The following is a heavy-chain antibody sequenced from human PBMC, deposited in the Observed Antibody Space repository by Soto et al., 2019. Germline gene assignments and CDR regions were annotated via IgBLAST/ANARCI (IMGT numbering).Heavy chain of an antibody. CDR1: GGSFSGYY. J-gene: IGHJ5*02. CDR3: ARVSRFRQRSPNWFDP. Sequence: SETLSLTCAVYGGSFSGYYWSWIRQPPGKGLEWIGEINHSGSTNYNPSLKSRVTISVDTSKNQFSLKLSSVTAADTAVYYCARVSRFRQRSPNWFDPWGQGTLVTVSS. CDR2: INHSGST. V-gene: IGHV4-34*01. D-gene: IGHD1-26*01.